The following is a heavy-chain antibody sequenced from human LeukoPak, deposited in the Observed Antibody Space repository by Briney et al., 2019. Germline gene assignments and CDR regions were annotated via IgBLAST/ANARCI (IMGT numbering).Heavy chain of an antibody. CDR1: GLTVSSNY. CDR2: IYGGGST. CDR3: ARVLWELLGRGGSYYFDY. D-gene: IGHD1-26*01. V-gene: IGHV3-53*01. Sequence: GGSLRLSCAASGLTVSSNYMSWVRQAPGKGLEWVSVIYGGGSTYYADSVKGRFTISRDNSKNTLYLQMNTLRAEDTAVYYCARVLWELLGRGGSYYFDYWGQGALVTVSS. J-gene: IGHJ4*02.